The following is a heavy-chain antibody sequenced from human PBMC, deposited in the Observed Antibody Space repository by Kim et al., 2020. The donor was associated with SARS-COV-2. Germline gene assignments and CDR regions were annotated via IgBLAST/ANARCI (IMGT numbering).Heavy chain of an antibody. CDR3: ARQGRITMVRGVTPFDY. D-gene: IGHD3-10*01. V-gene: IGHV4-39*01. Sequence: PKSRVTISVDTSKNQFSLKLSSVTAADTAVYYCARQGRITMVRGVTPFDYWGQGTLVTVSS. J-gene: IGHJ4*02.